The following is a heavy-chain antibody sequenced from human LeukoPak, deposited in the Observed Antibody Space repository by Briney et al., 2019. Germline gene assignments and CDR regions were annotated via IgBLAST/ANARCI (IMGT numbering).Heavy chain of an antibody. CDR2: IKSKTDGGTT. V-gene: IGHV3-15*01. CDR3: TTYCSNTSCYTDYYYYMDV. Sequence: RSGGSLRLSCAASGFTFSNAWMSWVRQAPGKGLEWVGRIKSKTDGGTTDYAAPVKGRFTISRDDSKNTLYLQMNSLKTEDTAVYYCTTYCSNTSCYTDYYYYMDVWGKGTTVTVSS. D-gene: IGHD2-2*02. J-gene: IGHJ6*03. CDR1: GFTFSNAW.